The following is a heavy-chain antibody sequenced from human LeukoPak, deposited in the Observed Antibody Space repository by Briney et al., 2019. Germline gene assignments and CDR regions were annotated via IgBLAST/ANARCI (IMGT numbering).Heavy chain of an antibody. D-gene: IGHD1-26*01. CDR2: MNPNSGNT. CDR1: GYTFTSYD. Sequence: GASVKVSCKASGYTFTSYDINWVRQATGQVLEWMGWMNPNSGNTGYAQKFQGRVTMTRNTSISTAYMELSSLRSEDTAVYYCARYTWDTHRAVDIWGQGTMVTVSS. CDR3: ARYTWDTHRAVDI. J-gene: IGHJ3*02. V-gene: IGHV1-8*01.